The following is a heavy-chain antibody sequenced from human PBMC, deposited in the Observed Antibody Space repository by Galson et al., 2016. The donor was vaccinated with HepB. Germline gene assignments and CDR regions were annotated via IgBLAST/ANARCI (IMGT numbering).Heavy chain of an antibody. CDR3: GKDVGTGGYSNGYYYGMDA. CDR1: GFTLDDYG. CDR2: ISWNGGSK. V-gene: IGHV3-9*01. Sequence: SLRLSCAASGFTLDDYGMHWVRQAPGKGLEWVSGISWNGGSKGYADSVKGRFTISRDNTKKSLYLQMNSLRPEDTALYYCGKDVGTGGYSNGYYYGMDAWGQGTTVTVSS. J-gene: IGHJ6*02. D-gene: IGHD5-18*01.